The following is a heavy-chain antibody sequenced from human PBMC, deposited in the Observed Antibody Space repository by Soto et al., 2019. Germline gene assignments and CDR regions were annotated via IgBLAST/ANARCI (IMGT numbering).Heavy chain of an antibody. CDR3: ARDKDPNYDFWSGYLDDC. D-gene: IGHD3-3*01. CDR2: IIPILGIA. Sequence: QVQLVQSGAEVKKPWSSVKVSCKASGGTFSSYTISWVRQAPGQGLEWTGRIIPILGIANYAQKFQVSDTITADKSTSTAYMELSSLRSEDTAVYYCARDKDPNYDFWSGYLDDCWGQGTLVTVGS. J-gene: IGHJ4*02. V-gene: IGHV1-69*08. CDR1: GGTFSSYT.